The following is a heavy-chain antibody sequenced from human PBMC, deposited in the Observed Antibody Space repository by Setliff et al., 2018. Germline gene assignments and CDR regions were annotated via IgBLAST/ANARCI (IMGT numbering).Heavy chain of an antibody. CDR2: VDYSGTT. V-gene: IGHV4-39*01. Sequence: SETLSLTCTVSVDSISSSTYYWGWIRQPPGKGLEWIGSVDYSGTTKYNPSLGSRVTISVDASKNQFSLKLSSVTAADTAVYYCARHKTGAVGTGEHFQHWGQGTLVTVSS. CDR3: ARHKTGAVGTGEHFQH. D-gene: IGHD6-19*01. CDR1: VDSISSSTYY. J-gene: IGHJ1*01.